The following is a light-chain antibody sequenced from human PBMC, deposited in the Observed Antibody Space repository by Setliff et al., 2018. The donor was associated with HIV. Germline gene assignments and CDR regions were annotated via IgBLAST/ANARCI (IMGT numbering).Light chain of an antibody. CDR2: EGT. Sequence: QSALTQPASVSGSPGQSITISCTGTSRDVGGYNYVSWYQQHPGKAPKLIIYEGTKRPSGVSNRISGSKSGNTASLTISGLQAADEADYYCCSYAGTTTVVFGTGTKVTVL. CDR1: SRDVGGYNY. CDR3: CSYAGTTTVV. V-gene: IGLV2-23*01. J-gene: IGLJ1*01.